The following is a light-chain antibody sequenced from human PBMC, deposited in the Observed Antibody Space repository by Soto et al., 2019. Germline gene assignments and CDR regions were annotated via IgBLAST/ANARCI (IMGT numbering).Light chain of an antibody. J-gene: IGLJ1*01. V-gene: IGLV1-47*01. CDR2: RNN. CDR1: SSNIGSNY. CDR3: AAWDAQSV. Sequence: QSVLTQPPSASGTPGQRVTISCSGSSSNIGSNYVYWYQQLPGTAPKLLIYRNNQRPSGVPDRFSGSKSGTSASLAISGLRSEDEADYYCAAWDAQSVFGTGTKVTVL.